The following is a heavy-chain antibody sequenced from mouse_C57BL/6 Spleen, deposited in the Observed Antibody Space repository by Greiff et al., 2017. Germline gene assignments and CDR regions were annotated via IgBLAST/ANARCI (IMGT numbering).Heavy chain of an antibody. V-gene: IGHV5-4*01. Sequence: EVQVVESGGGLVKPGGSLKLSCAASGFTFSSYAMSWVRQTPEKRLEWVATISDGGSYTYYPDNVKGRFTISRDNAKNNLYLQMSHLKSEDTAMYYCARDEKIVLDYWGQGTTLTVSS. CDR2: ISDGGSYT. D-gene: IGHD2-12*01. CDR3: ARDEKIVLDY. J-gene: IGHJ2*01. CDR1: GFTFSSYA.